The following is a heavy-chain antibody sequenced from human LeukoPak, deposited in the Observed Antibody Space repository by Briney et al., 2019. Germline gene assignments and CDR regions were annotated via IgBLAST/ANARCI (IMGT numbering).Heavy chain of an antibody. Sequence: PSETLSLTCTVSGGSISSSSDYWGWIRQPPGKGLEWIGSIYYSGSTYYNPSLKSRVTISVDTSKNQFSLKLSSVTAADTAVYYCARVKLQFESRFGPWGQGTLVTVSS. V-gene: IGHV4-39*07. J-gene: IGHJ5*02. D-gene: IGHD5-24*01. CDR3: ARVKLQFESRFGP. CDR2: IYYSGST. CDR1: GGSISSSSDY.